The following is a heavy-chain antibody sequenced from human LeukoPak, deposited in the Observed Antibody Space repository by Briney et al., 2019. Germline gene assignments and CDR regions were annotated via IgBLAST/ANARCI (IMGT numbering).Heavy chain of an antibody. CDR1: GGSISSSSYY. Sequence: PSETLSLTCTVSGGSISSSSYYWGWIRQPPGKGLEWIGNIYYSGSTYYNPSLKSRVTISVDTSKNQFSLKLNSVTAADTAVYYCARGILEWLVRRGYFDNWGQGTLVTVSS. J-gene: IGHJ4*02. D-gene: IGHD3-10*01. CDR3: ARGILEWLVRRGYFDN. V-gene: IGHV4-39*07. CDR2: IYYSGST.